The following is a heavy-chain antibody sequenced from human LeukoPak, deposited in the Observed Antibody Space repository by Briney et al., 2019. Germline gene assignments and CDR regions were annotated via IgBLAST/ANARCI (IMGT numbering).Heavy chain of an antibody. CDR1: GFTFSSYG. J-gene: IGHJ4*02. CDR3: AKDLRLWFGELTADLDY. CDR2: IRYDGSNK. V-gene: IGHV3-30*02. D-gene: IGHD3-10*01. Sequence: GGSLRLSCAASGFTFSSYGMHWARQAPGKGLEWVAFIRYDGSNKYYADSVKGRFTISRDNSKNTLYLQMNSLRAEDTAVYYCAKDLRLWFGELTADLDYWGQGTLVTVSS.